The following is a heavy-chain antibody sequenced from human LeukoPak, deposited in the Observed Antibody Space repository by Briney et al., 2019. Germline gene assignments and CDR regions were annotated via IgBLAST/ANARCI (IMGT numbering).Heavy chain of an antibody. D-gene: IGHD2-2*01. CDR1: GCTFSSYN. V-gene: IGHV1-69*02. CDR3: TRSSTQVVVPADDRAFDI. CDR2: IIPIRGIA. J-gene: IGHJ3*02. Sequence: SVKVSCKASGCTFSSYNISWVRQAPGQGLEWMGRIIPIRGIANYAQKFQGRVTITGDKSMSTAYMELSRLRSEDTAVSYWTRSSTQVVVPADDRAFDISGQGKLVTVSS.